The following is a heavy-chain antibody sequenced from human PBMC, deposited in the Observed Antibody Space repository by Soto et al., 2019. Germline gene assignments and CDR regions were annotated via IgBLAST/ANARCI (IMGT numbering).Heavy chain of an antibody. CDR1: GFPFSSYW. V-gene: IGHV3-74*01. J-gene: IGHJ4*02. CDR2: IKSDGTSA. D-gene: IGHD6-19*01. Sequence: EVQLVEAGGGLVQPGGSLRLSCAASGFPFSSYWMHWVRQAPGMGLVWVSRIKSDGTSASYADSVKGRFTVSRDTATNTLYVKMNSLRSEGTAVYYCVGWPFWRQGTLVTVAS. CDR3: VGWPF.